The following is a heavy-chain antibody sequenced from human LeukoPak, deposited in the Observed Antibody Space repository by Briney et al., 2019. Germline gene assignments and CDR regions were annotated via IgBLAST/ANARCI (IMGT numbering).Heavy chain of an antibody. D-gene: IGHD6-19*01. CDR1: GFNFNSYW. J-gene: IGHJ4*02. Sequence: QTGGSLRLSCAASGFNFNSYWMSWVRQAPGKGLECVANIKEDGSRNHYVDSVKGRFTISRDNAKNSLYLQMNSLRAEDTAVYYCARQLSGWYDADPYWGQGTLVTVSS. CDR2: IKEDGSRN. CDR3: ARQLSGWYDADPY. V-gene: IGHV3-7*05.